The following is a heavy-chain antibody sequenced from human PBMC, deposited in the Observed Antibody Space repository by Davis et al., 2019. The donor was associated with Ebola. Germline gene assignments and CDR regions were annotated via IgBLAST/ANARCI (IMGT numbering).Heavy chain of an antibody. V-gene: IGHV3-74*01. J-gene: IGHJ6*03. D-gene: IGHD3-22*01. Sequence: HTGGSLRLSCIASGFTFSSYWMHWVRQAPGKGLVWVSRINSDGSSTSYADSVKCRFTISRDNAKNTLYLQMNSLRAEDTAVYYCAREGLHYYDSSWALSGRYYYYYMDVWGKGTTVTVSS. CDR2: INSDGSST. CDR3: AREGLHYYDSSWALSGRYYYYYMDV. CDR1: GFTFSSYW.